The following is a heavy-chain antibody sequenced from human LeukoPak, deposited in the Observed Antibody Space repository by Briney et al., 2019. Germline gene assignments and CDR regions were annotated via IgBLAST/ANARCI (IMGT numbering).Heavy chain of an antibody. J-gene: IGHJ3*02. CDR1: GFSFSYAW. CDR3: ATANSIEVKDAFDI. D-gene: IGHD4-23*01. V-gene: IGHV3-15*01. Sequence: KAGGSLRLSCAASGFSFSYAWMSWVRQAPGKGLEWVGCIKSKADDGTTDYAAPVKGIFFVSRDDSKKTVYLQLNSLKTEDTAVYYCATANSIEVKDAFDIWGQGTMVTVSS. CDR2: IKSKADDGTT.